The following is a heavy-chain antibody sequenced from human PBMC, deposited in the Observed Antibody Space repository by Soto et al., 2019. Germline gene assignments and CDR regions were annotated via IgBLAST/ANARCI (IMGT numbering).Heavy chain of an antibody. Sequence: ASVKVSCKASGGTFSSYTINWVRQATGQGLEWMGWMNPNSGNTAYAQKFQGRVTMTRNTSISTAYMELSSLRSEDTDVYYCTREGIDSSSNWGQGTLVTVSS. CDR1: GGTFSSYT. CDR3: TREGIDSSSN. J-gene: IGHJ4*01. CDR2: MNPNSGNT. D-gene: IGHD6-6*01. V-gene: IGHV1-8*02.